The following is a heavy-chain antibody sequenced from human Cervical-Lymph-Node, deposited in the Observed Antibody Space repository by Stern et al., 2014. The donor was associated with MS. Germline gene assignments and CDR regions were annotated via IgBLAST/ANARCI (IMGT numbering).Heavy chain of an antibody. V-gene: IGHV4-61*01. CDR3: ARVLITFGGVNFDY. D-gene: IGHD3-16*01. CDR2: IYYSGST. CDR1: GGSVSSGSYY. Sequence: VQLVESGPGLVKPSETLSVTCTVSGGSVSSGSYYWSWLRQRPGQGLEWIGYIYYSGSTNYNPSLKSRVTISVDTSKNQFSLKLSSVTAADTAVYYCARVLITFGGVNFDYWGQGTLVTVSS. J-gene: IGHJ4*02.